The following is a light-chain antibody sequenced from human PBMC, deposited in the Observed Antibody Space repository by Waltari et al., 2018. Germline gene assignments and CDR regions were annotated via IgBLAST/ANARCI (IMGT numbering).Light chain of an antibody. V-gene: IGKV1-9*01. CDR1: QDISSN. Sequence: DINLTQSPSFLSASVGDRVTITCRASQDISSNLAWYQQKPGKAPKLLIYRASTLQSGVPSRFSGSESGTEFTLTISSLQSEDFATYSCLQLNSYPRTFGQGTKVEVK. J-gene: IGKJ1*01. CDR3: LQLNSYPRT. CDR2: RAS.